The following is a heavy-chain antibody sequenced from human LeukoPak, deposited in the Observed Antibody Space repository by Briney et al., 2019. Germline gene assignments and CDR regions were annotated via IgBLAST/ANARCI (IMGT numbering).Heavy chain of an antibody. CDR2: ISSSSSTI. V-gene: IGHV3-48*01. CDR1: GFTFSTYS. CDR3: AKSDGFDY. Sequence: GGSLRLSCAASGFTFSTYSMSWVRQAPGNGPEWVSYISSSSSTIYYADSVKGRFTISRDNAKNSLYLQMNSLRAEDTAMYYCAKSDGFDYWGQGTLVTVSS. J-gene: IGHJ4*02. D-gene: IGHD5-24*01.